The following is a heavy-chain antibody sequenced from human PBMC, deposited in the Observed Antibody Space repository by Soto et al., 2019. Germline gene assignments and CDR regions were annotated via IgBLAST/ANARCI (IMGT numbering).Heavy chain of an antibody. D-gene: IGHD6-19*01. CDR3: ARGDSNGGHFDY. CDR1: GYTFTTNQ. Sequence: QVQLVQSGAEVRRPGASVKVSCKASGYTFTTNQIHWVRQAPGQGLEWMGTINPSGGSTTYAQRFQGRVTMPRDTSTNTVYVELNSLRSEDTALYYCARGDSNGGHFDYWGQVTLVTVSS. J-gene: IGHJ4*02. V-gene: IGHV1-46*01. CDR2: INPSGGST.